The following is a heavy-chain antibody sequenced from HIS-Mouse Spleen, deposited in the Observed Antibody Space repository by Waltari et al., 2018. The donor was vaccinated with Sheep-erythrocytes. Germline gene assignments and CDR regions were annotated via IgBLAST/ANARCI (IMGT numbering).Heavy chain of an antibody. CDR1: GFTFSSYS. V-gene: IGHV3-21*01. CDR3: ARVASGATFEY. D-gene: IGHD1-26*01. CDR2: ISSSSSYI. J-gene: IGHJ4*02. Sequence: EVQLVESGGGLVKPGGSLRLSCAASGFTFSSYSMNWVRQAPGSGREWVSSISSSSSYISYADAVKGLFTISRDHAKNSLYLQMNSLRAENTAVYYCARVASGATFEYWGKGTLVTVAS.